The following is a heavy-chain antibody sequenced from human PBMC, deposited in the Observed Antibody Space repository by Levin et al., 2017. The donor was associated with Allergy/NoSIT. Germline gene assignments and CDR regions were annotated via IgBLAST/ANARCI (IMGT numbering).Heavy chain of an antibody. CDR3: ARAPRMAYSSSWYAFDI. Sequence: SETLSLTCTVSGGSISSYYWSWIRQPPGKGLEWIGYIYYSGSTNYNPSLKSRVTISVDTSKNQFSLKLSSVTAADTAVYYCARAPRMAYSSSWYAFDIWGQGTMVTVSS. CDR2: IYYSGST. V-gene: IGHV4-59*01. D-gene: IGHD6-13*01. J-gene: IGHJ3*02. CDR1: GGSISSYY.